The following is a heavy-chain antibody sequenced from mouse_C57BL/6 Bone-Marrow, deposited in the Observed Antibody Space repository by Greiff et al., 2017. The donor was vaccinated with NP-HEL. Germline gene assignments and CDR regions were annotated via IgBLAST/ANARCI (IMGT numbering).Heavy chain of an antibody. V-gene: IGHV1-59*01. CDR3: ARVGYNWYFDV. Sequence: QVHVKQPGAELVRPGTSVKLSCKASGYTFTSYWMHWVKQRPGQGLEWIGVIDPSDSYTNYNQKFKGKATLTVDTSSSTAYMQLSSLTSEDSAVYYCARVGYNWYFDVWGTGTTVTVSS. J-gene: IGHJ1*03. CDR2: IDPSDSYT. CDR1: GYTFTSYW. D-gene: IGHD2-2*01.